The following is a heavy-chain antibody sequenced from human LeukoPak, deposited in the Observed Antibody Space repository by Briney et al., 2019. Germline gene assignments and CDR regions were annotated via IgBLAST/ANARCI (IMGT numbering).Heavy chain of an antibody. J-gene: IGHJ6*03. V-gene: IGHV1-2*02. CDR3: ARDSSPGPNSGYYYYYMDV. CDR2: INPNSGGT. Sequence: ASVKVSCKASGYTFTSYAMNWVRQAPGQGLEWMGWINPNSGGTNYAQKFQGRVTMTRDTSISTAYMELSRLRSDDTAVYYCARDSSPGPNSGYYYYYMDVWGKGTTVTISS. D-gene: IGHD1-1*01. CDR1: GYTFTSYA.